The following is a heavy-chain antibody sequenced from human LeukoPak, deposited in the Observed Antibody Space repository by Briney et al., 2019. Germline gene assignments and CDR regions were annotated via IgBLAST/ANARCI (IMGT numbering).Heavy chain of an antibody. J-gene: IGHJ6*03. V-gene: IGHV4-59*01. Sequence: SETLSLTRTVSSDSISDDYWSWIRQSPGKGLEYIGNIHFSGSTNCNPSLKSRVTISVDTSKNHFSLKLTSLTAADTAVYYCARTRRSGYDATYFYYYMDVWGQGTTVTVSS. CDR1: SDSISDDY. CDR3: ARTRRSGYDATYFYYYMDV. CDR2: IHFSGST. D-gene: IGHD3-3*01.